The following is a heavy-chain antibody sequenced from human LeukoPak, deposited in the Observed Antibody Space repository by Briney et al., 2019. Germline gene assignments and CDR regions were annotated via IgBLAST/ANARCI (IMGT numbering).Heavy chain of an antibody. CDR1: GFTFSSYA. Sequence: PGGSLRLFCAASGFTFSSYAMSWVRQAPGKGLEWVSAISGSGGSTYYADSVKGRFTISRDNSKNTLYLQMNSLRAEDTAVYYCAKFEGDDYGDYGHYWGQGTLVTVSS. CDR3: AKFEGDDYGDYGHY. J-gene: IGHJ4*02. V-gene: IGHV3-23*01. CDR2: ISGSGGST. D-gene: IGHD4-17*01.